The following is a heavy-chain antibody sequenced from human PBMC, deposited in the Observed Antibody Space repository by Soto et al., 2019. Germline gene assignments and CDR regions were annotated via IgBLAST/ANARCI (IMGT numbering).Heavy chain of an antibody. CDR2: ISNTTNYI. CDR3: ARESEDLTSNFDY. Sequence: PGGSLRLSCAASGFTFTRYSMNWVRQAPGKGLEWVSSISNTTNYIYYADSMKGRFTVSRDNAKNSVYLEMNSLSAEDTALYYCARESEDLTSNFDYWGQGTLVTVSS. CDR1: GFTFTRYS. J-gene: IGHJ4*02. V-gene: IGHV3-21*01.